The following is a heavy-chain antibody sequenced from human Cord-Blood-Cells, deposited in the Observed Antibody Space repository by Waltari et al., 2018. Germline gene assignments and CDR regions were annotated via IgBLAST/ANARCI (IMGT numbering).Heavy chain of an antibody. Sequence: QVQLVQSGAEVKKPGSSVKVSCKAYGGTFSSYAISWVRQALGQGVEWMGGSIHILGTANYAQKCQGRDTITADESTSTAYMELSSLRSEDTAVYYCARSYCSSTSCYTGFDDWGQGTLVTVSS. CDR1: GGTFSSYA. CDR3: ARSYCSSTSCYTGFDD. D-gene: IGHD2-2*02. J-gene: IGHJ4*02. V-gene: IGHV1-69*01. CDR2: SIHILGTA.